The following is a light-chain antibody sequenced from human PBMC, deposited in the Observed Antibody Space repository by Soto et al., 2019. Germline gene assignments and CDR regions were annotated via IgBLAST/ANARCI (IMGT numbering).Light chain of an antibody. Sequence: QSVLTQPPSVSGSPGQAVTISCNGTSSDVGGYDYVSWYQQLPGKAPKLLIYDVTKRPSGVPDRFSGSKSGNTASLTISGLQAEDEADFYCCSYGGSFPYVPGTGTKVTVL. CDR3: CSYGGSFPYV. J-gene: IGLJ1*01. V-gene: IGLV2-11*01. CDR1: SSDVGGYDY. CDR2: DVT.